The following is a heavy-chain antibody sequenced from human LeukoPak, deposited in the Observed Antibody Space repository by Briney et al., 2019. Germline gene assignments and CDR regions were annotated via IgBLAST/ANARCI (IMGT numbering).Heavy chain of an antibody. CDR1: GFTFSSYE. Sequence: PGGSLRLSCAASGFTFSSYEMNWVRQAPGKGLEWVSYISSSGSTVYYADSVKGRFTISRDNAKNSLYLQMNSLRAEDTAVYYCARQPPTNLELLWFGELRPGGYFDYWGQGTLVTVSS. V-gene: IGHV3-48*03. CDR2: ISSSGSTV. CDR3: ARQPPTNLELLWFGELRPGGYFDY. J-gene: IGHJ4*02. D-gene: IGHD3-10*01.